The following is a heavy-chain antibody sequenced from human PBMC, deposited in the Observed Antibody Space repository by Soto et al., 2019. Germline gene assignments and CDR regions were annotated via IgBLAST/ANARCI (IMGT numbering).Heavy chain of an antibody. V-gene: IGHV1-18*01. D-gene: IGHD6-19*01. J-gene: IGHJ6*03. CDR1: GYTFASYG. Sequence: ASVKVSCKTSGYTFASYGISWVRQAPGQGLEWVGWISAYNGNTKFAQKVQGRVTLTTDTPTSTAYMELRSLSSDDTAIYYCARCLAVASSTDSNYYYYYMDVWGKGTTVTVSS. CDR3: ARCLAVASSTDSNYYYYYMDV. CDR2: ISAYNGNT.